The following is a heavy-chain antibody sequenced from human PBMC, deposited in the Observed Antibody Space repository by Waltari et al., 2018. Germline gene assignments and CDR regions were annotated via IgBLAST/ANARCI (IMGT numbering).Heavy chain of an antibody. D-gene: IGHD6-19*01. CDR1: GFTFSSYG. Sequence: QVQLVESGGGVVQPGRSLRLSCAASGFTFSSYGMHWVRQAQGKGLEWVAVIWYDGSNKYYADSVKGRFTISRDNSKNTLYLQMNSLRAEDTAVYYCASTGYSSGRRLSYYGMDVWGQGTTVTVSS. V-gene: IGHV3-33*01. CDR3: ASTGYSSGRRLSYYGMDV. J-gene: IGHJ6*02. CDR2: IWYDGSNK.